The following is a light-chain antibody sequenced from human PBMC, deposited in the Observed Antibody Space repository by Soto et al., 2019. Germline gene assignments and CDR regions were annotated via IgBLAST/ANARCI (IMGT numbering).Light chain of an antibody. V-gene: IGKV3-20*01. CDR2: GAS. Sequence: EIVLTQSPGNLSLSQGEGATLSCXXSQSVSSSYLAWYQQKPGQAPRXXIYGASSRATGIPDRFSGSGSGTDFTLTISRLEPEDFAVYYCQQYGTSLFSFGPGTKVDIK. CDR1: QSVSSSY. J-gene: IGKJ3*01. CDR3: QQYGTSLFS.